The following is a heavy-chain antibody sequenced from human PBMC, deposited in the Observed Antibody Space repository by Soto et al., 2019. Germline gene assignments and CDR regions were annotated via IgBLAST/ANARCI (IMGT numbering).Heavy chain of an antibody. D-gene: IGHD3-3*01. CDR1: GGSISSSNW. Sequence: PSETLSLTCAVSGGSISSSNWWSWVRQPPGKGLEWIGEIYHSGSTNYNPSLKSRVTISVDKSKNQFSLKLSSVTAADTAVYYCARGYDFWSGYYNRDWFDPWGQGTLVT. J-gene: IGHJ5*02. CDR3: ARGYDFWSGYYNRDWFDP. V-gene: IGHV4-4*02. CDR2: IYHSGST.